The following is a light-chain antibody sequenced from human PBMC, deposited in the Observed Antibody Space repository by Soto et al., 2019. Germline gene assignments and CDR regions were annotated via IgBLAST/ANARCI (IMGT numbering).Light chain of an antibody. V-gene: IGKV3-15*01. CDR3: QHYNNWPLT. Sequence: DIVMTQSPATLSVSPGERATLSCRASQNINRNLAWYQQKPGQAPGLLISGASSRASSIPARFSGSGSGTEFTLTISSLHSEGFAIYYCQHYNNWPLTFGQRIKVE. CDR1: QNINRN. J-gene: IGKJ1*01. CDR2: GAS.